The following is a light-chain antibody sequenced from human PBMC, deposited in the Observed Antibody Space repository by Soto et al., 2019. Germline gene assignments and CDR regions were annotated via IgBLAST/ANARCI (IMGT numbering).Light chain of an antibody. J-gene: IGKJ4*01. CDR2: GAS. Sequence: EIVMTQSPATLSVSPGERATLSCRASQSVSNNLAWYQQKPGQAPRLLIYGASTRATGIPARFSGSGSGTDFTLTISSLQSEDFAVYYCQQYTNWPRGTFGVGTKVEIK. CDR1: QSVSNN. V-gene: IGKV3-15*01. CDR3: QQYTNWPRGT.